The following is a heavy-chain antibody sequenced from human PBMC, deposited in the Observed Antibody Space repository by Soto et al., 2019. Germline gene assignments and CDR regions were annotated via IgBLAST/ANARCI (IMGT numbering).Heavy chain of an antibody. CDR3: ARDLTCSGGSCYDYYYYGMDV. CDR1: GFTVSSNY. Sequence: GGSLRLSCAASGFTVSSNYMSWVRQAPGKGLEWVSVIYSGGSTYYADSVKGRFTISRDNSKNTLYLQMNSLRAEDTAEYYCARDLTCSGGSCYDYYYYGMDVWGQGTTVTVSS. D-gene: IGHD2-15*01. CDR2: IYSGGST. J-gene: IGHJ6*02. V-gene: IGHV3-53*01.